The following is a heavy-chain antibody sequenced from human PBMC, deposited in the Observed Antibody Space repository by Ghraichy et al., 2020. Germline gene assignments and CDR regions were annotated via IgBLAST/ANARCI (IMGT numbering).Heavy chain of an antibody. D-gene: IGHD1-26*01. J-gene: IGHJ4*02. CDR3: ARHAEWELPHIDYFDY. V-gene: IGHV4-39*01. CDR1: GGSISSSSYY. Sequence: SETLSLTCTVSGGSISSSSYYWGWIRQPPGKGLEWIGSIYYSGSTYYNPSLKSRVTISVDTSKNQFSLKLSSVTAADTAVYYYARHAEWELPHIDYFDYWGQGTLVTVSS. CDR2: IYYSGST.